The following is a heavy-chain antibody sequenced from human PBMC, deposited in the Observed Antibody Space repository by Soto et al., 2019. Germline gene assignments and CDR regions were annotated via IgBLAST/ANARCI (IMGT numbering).Heavy chain of an antibody. CDR3: ARGVEVAGTFDF. CDR2: IYYSGST. D-gene: IGHD6-19*01. J-gene: IGHJ4*02. CDR1: GGSVSSGSYY. V-gene: IGHV4-61*01. Sequence: QVQLQESGPGLVKPSETLSLTCTVSGGSVSSGSYYWSWIRQPPGKGLEWIGYIYYSGSTNYNPSQESLVTIAVDTSQNQFSLKLSSVTAADTAVYYCARGVEVAGTFDFWGQGTLVTVSS.